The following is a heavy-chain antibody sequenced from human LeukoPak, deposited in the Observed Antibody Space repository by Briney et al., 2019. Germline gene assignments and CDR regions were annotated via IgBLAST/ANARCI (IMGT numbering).Heavy chain of an antibody. D-gene: IGHD4-17*01. Sequence: SQTLSLTCAVSGGSISSGGYSGSWIRQPPGKDLEWIGYIYHSGSTYYNPSLKSRVTISVDRSKNQFSLKLSSVTAADTAVYYCARAIDYGDSYYFDYWGQGTLVTVSS. CDR3: ARAIDYGDSYYFDY. J-gene: IGHJ4*02. CDR1: GGSISSGGYS. CDR2: IYHSGST. V-gene: IGHV4-30-2*01.